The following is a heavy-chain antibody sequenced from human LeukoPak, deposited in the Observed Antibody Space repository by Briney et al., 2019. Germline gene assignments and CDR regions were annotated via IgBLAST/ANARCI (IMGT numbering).Heavy chain of an antibody. D-gene: IGHD3-10*01. CDR3: ATEGTMVRGVYTDY. CDR1: GYTLTELS. CDR2: FDPEDGET. J-gene: IGHJ4*02. V-gene: IGHV1-24*01. Sequence: ASVKVSCKVSGYTLTELSMHWVRQAPGKGLEWMGRFDPEDGETIYAQTFQGRVTMTADTSTDTVYMELSSLRSEDTAVYYCATEGTMVRGVYTDYWGQGTLVTVSS.